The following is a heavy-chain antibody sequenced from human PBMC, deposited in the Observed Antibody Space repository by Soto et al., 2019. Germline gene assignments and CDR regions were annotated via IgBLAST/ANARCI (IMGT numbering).Heavy chain of an antibody. CDR2: IRSKAYGGTT. Sequence: PEGSLGLSCTAYGLSFGDYAMRWFRQAPGKGLEWVGFIRSKAYGGTTEYAASVKGRFTISRDDSKSIAYLQMNSLKTENTAVYYCTRGPSAYYCDSSGHYWGQGTLVTVSS. CDR1: GLSFGDYA. J-gene: IGHJ4*02. CDR3: TRGPSAYYCDSSGHY. D-gene: IGHD3-22*01. V-gene: IGHV3-49*03.